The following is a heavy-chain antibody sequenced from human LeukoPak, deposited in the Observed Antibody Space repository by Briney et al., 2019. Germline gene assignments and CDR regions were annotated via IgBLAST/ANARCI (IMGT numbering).Heavy chain of an antibody. CDR3: VKEGSTWYDALDI. Sequence: GGSLRLSCAASGLTFSSHWMHWVRQAPGKGLVWVSRITNDGSSTTYADSVKGRFTISRDNAKNMLYLQVNSLRAEDTAFYYCVKEGSTWYDALDIWGQGTIVTISS. CDR1: GLTFSSHW. D-gene: IGHD6-13*01. CDR2: ITNDGSST. J-gene: IGHJ3*02. V-gene: IGHV3-74*01.